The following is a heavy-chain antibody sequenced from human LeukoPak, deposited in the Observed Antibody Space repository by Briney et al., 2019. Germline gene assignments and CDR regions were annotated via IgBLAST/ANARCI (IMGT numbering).Heavy chain of an antibody. Sequence: GASVKVPCKASGYTFTSYGISWVRQAPGQGREWMGWISAYNGNTNYAQKLQGRVTMTTDTSTSTAYMELRSLRSDDTAVYDCARDRGMITFGGVIAPPVGYYYYYMDVWGKGTTVTVSS. V-gene: IGHV1-18*01. CDR1: GYTFTSYG. CDR3: ARDRGMITFGGVIAPPVGYYYYYMDV. J-gene: IGHJ6*03. CDR2: ISAYNGNT. D-gene: IGHD3-16*02.